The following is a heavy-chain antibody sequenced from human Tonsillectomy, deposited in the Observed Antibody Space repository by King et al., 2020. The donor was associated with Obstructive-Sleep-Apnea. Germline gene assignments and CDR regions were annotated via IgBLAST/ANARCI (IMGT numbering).Heavy chain of an antibody. CDR1: GYKFAHFG. D-gene: IGHD1-14*01. CDR3: ARDQIPGDY. Sequence: VQLVQSGAEVKKPGASVKVSCKTSGYKFAHFGISWVRQAPGQVLEWMGWIDIYNRNTKYVKKFQGRVTMTSDTSASTAYMKLRSLTSDDTAIYYCARDQIPGDYWGQGTLVTVSS. CDR2: IDIYNRNT. V-gene: IGHV1-18*01. J-gene: IGHJ4*02.